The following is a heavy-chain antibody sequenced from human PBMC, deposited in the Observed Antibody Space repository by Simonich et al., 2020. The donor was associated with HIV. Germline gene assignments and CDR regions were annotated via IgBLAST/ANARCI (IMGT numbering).Heavy chain of an antibody. CDR1: GGSFSGYY. J-gene: IGHJ1*01. CDR2: INHSGST. V-gene: IGHV4-34*01. D-gene: IGHD6-13*01. CDR3: ARLTAGGLGEYFQH. Sequence: QVQLQQWGAGLLKPSETLSLTCAVYGGSFSGYYWSWSHQPPGKGLEWIGEINHSGSTNYNPSLKSRVTISVDTSKNQFSLKLSSVTAADTAVYYCARLTAGGLGEYFQHWGQGTLVTVSS.